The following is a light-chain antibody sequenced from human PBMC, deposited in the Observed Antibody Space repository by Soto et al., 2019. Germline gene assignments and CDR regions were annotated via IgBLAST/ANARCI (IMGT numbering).Light chain of an antibody. V-gene: IGLV2-14*03. CDR1: SSDVGAFDY. CDR3: NSYTSTNSLDVI. CDR2: DVT. J-gene: IGLJ2*01. Sequence: QSVLTQPASVSGSPGQSITISCTGTSSDVGAFDYVSWYQQHPRKAPKLTIYDVTNRPSGVSNRFSGSKSGNTASLTISGLQAEVEADYYCNSYTSTNSLDVIFGGGTKLTVL.